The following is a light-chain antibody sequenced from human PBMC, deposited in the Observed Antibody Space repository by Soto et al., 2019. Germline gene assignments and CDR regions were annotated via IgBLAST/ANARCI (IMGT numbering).Light chain of an antibody. CDR3: CSHAGGSAWV. J-gene: IGLJ3*02. CDR2: AVT. V-gene: IGLV2-11*01. Sequence: QSALTQPRSVSGAPGQSVTISCTGTSGDVGAYDRVSWYQHHPTKPPKLIIYAVTNRPSGVPHRFSGSKSGSTAPLTISRLQAEDEADYYCCSHAGGSAWVFGAGTKLTVL. CDR1: SGDVGAYDR.